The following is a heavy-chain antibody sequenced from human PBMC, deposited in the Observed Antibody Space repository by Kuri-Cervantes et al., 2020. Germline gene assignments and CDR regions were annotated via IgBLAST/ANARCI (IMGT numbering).Heavy chain of an antibody. D-gene: IGHD3-10*01. CDR1: GFTFSSYA. V-gene: IGHV3-23*01. J-gene: IGHJ4*02. Sequence: GESLKISCAASGFTFSSYAMSWVRQAPGKGLEWVSAISGSGGSTYYADSVKGRFTISRDNAKNSLYLQMNSLRAEDTAVYYCASGILWFGEVWGQGTLVTVSS. CDR2: ISGSGGST. CDR3: ASGILWFGEV.